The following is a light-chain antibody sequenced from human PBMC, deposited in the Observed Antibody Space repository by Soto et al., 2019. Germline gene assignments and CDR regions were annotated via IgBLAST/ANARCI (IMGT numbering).Light chain of an antibody. V-gene: IGLV2-14*03. Sequence: QSVLTQPASVSGSPGQSITISCTGNNNDIGAYNYVSWYQQHPGKHPKLMLYDVDIRPSGVSNRFSGSKSGNTASLTISGLQAEDEADYYCTSWTTSTTMIFGGGTKVTVL. CDR1: NNDIGAYNY. CDR3: TSWTTSTTMI. CDR2: DVD. J-gene: IGLJ2*01.